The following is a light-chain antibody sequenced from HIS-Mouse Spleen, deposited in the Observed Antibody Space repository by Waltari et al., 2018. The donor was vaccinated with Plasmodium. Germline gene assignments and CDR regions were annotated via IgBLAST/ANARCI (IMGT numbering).Light chain of an antibody. Sequence: DIQMTQSPSSLSASVGDRVTITCPASQSISSYLNWYQQKPGKAPKLLIYAASSLQSGVPSRFSGSGSGTDFTLTISSLQPEDFATYYCQQSYSTWTFGQGTKVGSK. V-gene: IGKV1-39*01. CDR3: QQSYSTWT. CDR2: AAS. J-gene: IGKJ1*01. CDR1: QSISSY.